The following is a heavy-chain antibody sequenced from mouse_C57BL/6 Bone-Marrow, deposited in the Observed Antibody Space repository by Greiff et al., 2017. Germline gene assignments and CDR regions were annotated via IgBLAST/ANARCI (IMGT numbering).Heavy chain of an antibody. CDR1: GYTFTDYY. V-gene: IGHV1-26*01. Sequence: EVKLVESGPELVKPGASVKISCTASGYTFTDYYMNWVQQSHGKSLEWIGDINPNNGGTSYNQKFKGKATLTVDKSSSTAYMELRSLTSEDSAVYYCARQEGNYLDYWGQGTTLTVSS. CDR3: ARQEGNYLDY. CDR2: INPNNGGT. J-gene: IGHJ2*01.